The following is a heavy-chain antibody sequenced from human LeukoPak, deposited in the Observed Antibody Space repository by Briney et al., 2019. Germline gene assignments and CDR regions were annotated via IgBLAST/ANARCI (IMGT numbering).Heavy chain of an antibody. D-gene: IGHD3-10*01. Sequence: GGSLRLSCAASGFTFSSYSMNWVRQAPGKGLEWVSSISSSSSYIYYADSVKGRFTISRDNAKNSLYLQMNSLRAEDTAVYYCARGQTTMVRGAGIDYGGQGTLVTVSS. CDR1: GFTFSSYS. CDR2: ISSSSSYI. V-gene: IGHV3-21*01. CDR3: ARGQTTMVRGAGIDY. J-gene: IGHJ4*02.